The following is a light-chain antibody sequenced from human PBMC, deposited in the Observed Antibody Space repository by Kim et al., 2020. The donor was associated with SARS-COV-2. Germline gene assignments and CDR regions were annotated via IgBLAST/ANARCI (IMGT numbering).Light chain of an antibody. Sequence: SPGERPPLYTRHTPSIYRTYLAGYQQIPVQPPRLLIYGAFSRATGIPDRFSGSGSGTDFTLTISRLEPEDFAVYYCHQYDSSPPTFGQGTKVDIK. J-gene: IGKJ1*01. CDR2: GAF. CDR3: HQYDSSPPT. V-gene: IGKV3-20*01. CDR1: PSIYRTY.